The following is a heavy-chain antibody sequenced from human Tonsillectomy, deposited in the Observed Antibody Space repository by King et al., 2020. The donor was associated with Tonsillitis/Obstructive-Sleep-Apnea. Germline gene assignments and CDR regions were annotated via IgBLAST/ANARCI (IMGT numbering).Heavy chain of an antibody. CDR3: ARGRVVVTADAYYYYYCGMDV. CDR2: INPHSGTT. J-gene: IGHJ6*02. Sequence: QLVQSGAEVKKPGASVKVSCKASGYTFTGYYMHWVRQAPGQGLEWMGCINPHSGTTDYAQAFQGRVTMTRDTSISTAYMEVSRLRSDDTAVYYCARGRVVVTADAYYYYYCGMDVWGQGTTVTVSS. V-gene: IGHV1-2*02. CDR1: GYTFTGYY. D-gene: IGHD2-21*02.